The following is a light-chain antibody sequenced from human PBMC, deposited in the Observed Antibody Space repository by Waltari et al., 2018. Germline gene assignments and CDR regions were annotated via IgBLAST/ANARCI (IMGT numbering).Light chain of an antibody. CDR2: DAS. J-gene: IGKJ5*01. CDR3: QQRGNWRLT. Sequence: IALTQSPATLSSSPGERATLSCRASRSVITSLAWYQQKPGQAPRLLIYDASKRATRIPARFSGSGSGTDFALTISSVEPEDCAVYYCQQRGNWRLTFGQGTRLEIK. CDR1: RSVITS. V-gene: IGKV3-11*01.